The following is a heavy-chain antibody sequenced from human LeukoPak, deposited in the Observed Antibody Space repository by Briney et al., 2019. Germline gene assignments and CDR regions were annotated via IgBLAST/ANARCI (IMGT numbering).Heavy chain of an antibody. J-gene: IGHJ4*02. CDR2: IYSGGST. V-gene: IGHV3-66*01. Sequence: GGSLRLSCAASGFTVSSNYMSWVRQAPGKGLEWVSVIYSGGSTYYADSVKGRFTISRDNSKNTLYLQMNSLRAEDTAVYYCAGVSRGDYGDYGHYFDYWGQGTLVTVSS. D-gene: IGHD4-17*01. CDR1: GFTVSSNY. CDR3: AGVSRGDYGDYGHYFDY.